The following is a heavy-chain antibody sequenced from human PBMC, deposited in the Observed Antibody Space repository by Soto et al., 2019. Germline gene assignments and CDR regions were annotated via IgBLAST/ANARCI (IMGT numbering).Heavy chain of an antibody. Sequence: ESGPTLVKPTQTLTLTCTFSGFSLSTSGAAVGWIRQPPGRALAWLALIYWDGDRRYNPSLQSRLTIDKDTSRNQVALTLTSVDPADTATYYCAHRATMTIFGLIIDNGVWFDPWGQGTLVIVSS. CDR1: GFSLSTSGAA. CDR3: AHRATMTIFGLIIDNGVWFDP. J-gene: IGHJ5*02. D-gene: IGHD3-3*01. V-gene: IGHV2-5*02. CDR2: IYWDGDR.